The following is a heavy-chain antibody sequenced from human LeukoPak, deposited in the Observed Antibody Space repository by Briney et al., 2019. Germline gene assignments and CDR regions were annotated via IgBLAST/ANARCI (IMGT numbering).Heavy chain of an antibody. Sequence: SCKAYGFTFTSSAMHWVRQAPGKGLEWVAFIRYDGSNKYYADSVKGRFTISRDNSKNTLYLQMNSLRAEDTAVYYCAKSPGSGSYYTIDYWGQGTLVTVSS. J-gene: IGHJ4*02. CDR2: IRYDGSNK. CDR3: AKSPGSGSYYTIDY. CDR1: GFTFTSSA. D-gene: IGHD3-10*01. V-gene: IGHV3-30*02.